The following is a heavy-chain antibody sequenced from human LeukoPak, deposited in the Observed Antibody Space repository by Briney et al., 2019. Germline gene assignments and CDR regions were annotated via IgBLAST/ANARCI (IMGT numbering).Heavy chain of an antibody. J-gene: IGHJ4*02. CDR3: AIATPGYFDY. CDR2: ISSSSSTI. Sequence: GGSLRLSCAASGFTFNSYSMNWVRQAPGKGLEWVSYISSSSSTIYYADSVKGRFTISRDNAKNSLYLQMNSLRDEDTAVYYCAIATPGYFDYWGQGTLVTVSS. D-gene: IGHD3-10*01. CDR1: GFTFNSYS. V-gene: IGHV3-48*02.